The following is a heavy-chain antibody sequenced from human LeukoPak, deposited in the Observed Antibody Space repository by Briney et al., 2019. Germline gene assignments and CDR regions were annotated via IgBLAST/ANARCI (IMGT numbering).Heavy chain of an antibody. CDR3: ARGAWQWLERWFDP. D-gene: IGHD6-19*01. V-gene: IGHV3-64*01. Sequence: PGGSLRLSCAASGFTFSSYAMHWVRQAPGKGLEYVSAISSNGGSTYYANSVKGRFTISRDNSKNTLYLQMGSLRAEDMAVYYCARGAWQWLERWFDPWGQGTLVTVSS. CDR1: GFTFSSYA. CDR2: ISSNGGST. J-gene: IGHJ5*02.